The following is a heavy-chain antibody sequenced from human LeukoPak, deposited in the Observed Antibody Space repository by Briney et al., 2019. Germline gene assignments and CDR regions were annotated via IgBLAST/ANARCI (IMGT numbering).Heavy chain of an antibody. Sequence: GASVKVSCKASGYTFTSYYMHWVRQAPGQGLEWMGIINPSGGSTNYAQKFQERVTITRDMSTSTAYMELSSLRSEDTAVYYCAADYTVNMSGSPSWGQGTLVTVSS. CDR1: GYTFTSYY. CDR3: AADYTVNMSGSPS. D-gene: IGHD1-26*01. CDR2: INPSGGST. V-gene: IGHV1-46*01. J-gene: IGHJ5*02.